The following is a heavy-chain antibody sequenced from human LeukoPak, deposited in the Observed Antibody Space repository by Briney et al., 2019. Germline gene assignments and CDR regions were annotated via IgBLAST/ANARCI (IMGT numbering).Heavy chain of an antibody. V-gene: IGHV3-48*04. CDR1: GFTFSSYS. CDR2: ISSSSTI. J-gene: IGHJ4*02. CDR3: ARGEYYFDY. Sequence: GGSLRLSCAASGFTFSSYSMNWVRQAPGKGLEWLSYISSSSTIYYADSVKGRFTISRDNAKNSLYLQMNSLRAEDTAMYYCARGEYYFDYWGQGTLVTVSS.